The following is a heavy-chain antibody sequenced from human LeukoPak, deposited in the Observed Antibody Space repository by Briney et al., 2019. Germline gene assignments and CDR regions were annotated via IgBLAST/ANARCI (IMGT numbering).Heavy chain of an antibody. CDR1: GFTFSSYA. Sequence: PGGSLRLSCAASGFTFSSYAMSWVRQAPGKGLEWVSAISGSGGSTYYADSVKGRFTISRDNSKNTLYLQMNSLRAEDTAVYYCAKGVYYDDTQYGMDVWGQGTTVTVSS. D-gene: IGHD3-22*01. V-gene: IGHV3-23*01. CDR3: AKGVYYDDTQYGMDV. CDR2: ISGSGGST. J-gene: IGHJ6*02.